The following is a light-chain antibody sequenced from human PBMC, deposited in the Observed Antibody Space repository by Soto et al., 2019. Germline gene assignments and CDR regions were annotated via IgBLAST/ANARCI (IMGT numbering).Light chain of an antibody. CDR2: EVS. Sequence: QSVLTQPASVSGSPGQSITNSCTGTSSDVGNYDYVSWYQQHPGKAPKLMIYEVSTRPSGVSIRFSGSKSGNAASLTISGLQAEDEADYYCCSYRSGTSPYYVFGTGTKVTVL. CDR1: SSDVGNYDY. V-gene: IGLV2-14*03. J-gene: IGLJ1*01. CDR3: CSYRSGTSPYYV.